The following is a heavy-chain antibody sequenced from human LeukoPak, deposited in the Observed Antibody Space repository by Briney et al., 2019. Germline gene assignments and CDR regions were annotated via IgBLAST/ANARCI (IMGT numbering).Heavy chain of an antibody. V-gene: IGHV3-64D*09. CDR3: AKGYGSGSYYNGAFDI. Sequence: GGSLRLSCSAPGFTFSSYAMHWVRQAPGKGLEYVSAISSNGGSTYYADSVKGRFTISRDNSKNTLYLQMSSLRAEDTAVYYCAKGYGSGSYYNGAFDIRGQGTMVIVSS. D-gene: IGHD3-10*01. J-gene: IGHJ3*02. CDR2: ISSNGGST. CDR1: GFTFSSYA.